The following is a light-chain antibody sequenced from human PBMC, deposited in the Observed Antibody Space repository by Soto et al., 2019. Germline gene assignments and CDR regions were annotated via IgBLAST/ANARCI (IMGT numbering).Light chain of an antibody. J-gene: IGKJ4*01. CDR3: QQYNNWPPIT. Sequence: EVVMTQSPATLSVSPGESATLSCRASQSVNSNLAWYQQKPGQAPRLLIYAASTRATGVPARFSGSGSGSGTEFTLTISSLQSEDFAVYYCQQYNNWPPITFGGGTKVEIK. V-gene: IGKV3-15*01. CDR2: AAS. CDR1: QSVNSN.